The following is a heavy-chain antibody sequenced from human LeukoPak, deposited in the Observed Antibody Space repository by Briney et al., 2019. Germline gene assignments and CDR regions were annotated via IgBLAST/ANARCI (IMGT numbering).Heavy chain of an antibody. D-gene: IGHD3-10*01. CDR1: GFTFSSYA. CDR2: ISSNGGST. J-gene: IGHJ4*02. V-gene: IGHV3-64D*06. Sequence: GGSLRLSCSASGFTFSSYAMHWVRQAPGKGLEYVSAISSNGGSTYYADSVKGRFTISRDNSKNTLYLQMSSLRAEDTAVYYCVKDGEEYYYGSGTWYYLDYWGQGTLVTVSS. CDR3: VKDGEEYYYGSGTWYYLDY.